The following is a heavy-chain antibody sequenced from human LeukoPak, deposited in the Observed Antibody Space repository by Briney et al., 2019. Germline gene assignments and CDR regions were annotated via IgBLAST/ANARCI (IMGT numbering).Heavy chain of an antibody. J-gene: IGHJ4*02. CDR1: GGSISSYY. V-gene: IGHV4-59*01. D-gene: IGHD3-22*01. CDR3: ARGFYDSSGYSSPFDY. CDR2: IHNSGST. Sequence: SETLSLTCTVSGGSISSYYWSWIRQSPGKGLDWIAYIHNSGSTNYNPSLKSRVTISVDTSKNQFSLKLSSVTAADTAVYYCARGFYDSSGYSSPFDYWGQGTLVTVSS.